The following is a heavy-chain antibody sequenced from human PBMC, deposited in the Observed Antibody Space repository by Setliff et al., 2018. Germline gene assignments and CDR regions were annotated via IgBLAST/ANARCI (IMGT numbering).Heavy chain of an antibody. Sequence: GASLKISCKASEYSFPHYWIAWVRQMPGKGLEWIGIIYPDDSDTTYSPSFQGQVTISADKSISTTYLQWSTLKASDTAMYYCARQRVNEGVTGRLGGGFDHWGQGTLVTVSS. D-gene: IGHD1-20*01. J-gene: IGHJ4*02. CDR3: ARQRVNEGVTGRLGGGFDH. CDR2: IYPDDSDT. CDR1: EYSFPHYW. V-gene: IGHV5-51*01.